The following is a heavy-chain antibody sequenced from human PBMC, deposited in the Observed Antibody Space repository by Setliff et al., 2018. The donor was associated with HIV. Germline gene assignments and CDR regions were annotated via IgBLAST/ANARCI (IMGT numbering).Heavy chain of an antibody. V-gene: IGHV4-30-4*08. J-gene: IGHJ3*02. CDR3: ARAGARVYAIDAFDI. D-gene: IGHD2-8*01. Sequence: SETLSLTCTVSGGSISNSRYYWSWIRQPPGKGLEWIGYIYYSGSTYYNPSLKSRVTISVDTSKNQFSLKLSSVTAADTAVYYCARAGARVYAIDAFDIWGQGTMVTVSS. CDR2: IYYSGST. CDR1: GGSISNSRYY.